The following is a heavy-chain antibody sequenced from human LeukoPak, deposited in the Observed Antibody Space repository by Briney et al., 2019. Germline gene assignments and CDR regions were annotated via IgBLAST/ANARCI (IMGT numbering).Heavy chain of an antibody. Sequence: PGRSPRLSCAASGFTFDDYAMHWVRQAPGKGLEWVSGISWNSGSIGYADSVKGRFTISRDNAKNSLYLQMNSLRAEDTALYYCAKDWGSSWYWYFDLWGRGTLVTVSS. CDR2: ISWNSGSI. J-gene: IGHJ2*01. CDR1: GFTFDDYA. V-gene: IGHV3-9*01. CDR3: AKDWGSSWYWYFDL. D-gene: IGHD6-13*01.